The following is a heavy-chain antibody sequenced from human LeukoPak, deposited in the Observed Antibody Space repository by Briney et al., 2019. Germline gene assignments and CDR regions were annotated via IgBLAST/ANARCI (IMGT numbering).Heavy chain of an antibody. CDR3: APRGDIEHSYGYGKWFDP. J-gene: IGHJ5*02. V-gene: IGHV4-34*01. D-gene: IGHD5-18*01. Sequence: PSETLSLTCAVYGGSFSGYYWSWIRQPPGKGLEWIGEINHSGSTNYNASLKSRVTISVDTSKNQFSLWLSSVTAADTAVYFCAPRGDIEHSYGYGKWFDPWGQGTRVTVSS. CDR2: INHSGST. CDR1: GGSFSGYY.